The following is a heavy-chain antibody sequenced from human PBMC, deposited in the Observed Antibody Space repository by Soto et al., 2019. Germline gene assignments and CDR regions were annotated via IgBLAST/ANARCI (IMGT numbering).Heavy chain of an antibody. Sequence: GASVKVSCKASGGTFSSYAISWVRQAPGQGLEWMGGIIPIFGTANYAQKFQGRVTITADESTSTAYMELSSLRSEDTAVYYCARDPLGVRNPGYWGQGTLVTVSS. CDR1: GGTFSSYA. V-gene: IGHV1-69*13. D-gene: IGHD3-10*01. CDR2: IIPIFGTA. J-gene: IGHJ4*02. CDR3: ARDPLGVRNPGY.